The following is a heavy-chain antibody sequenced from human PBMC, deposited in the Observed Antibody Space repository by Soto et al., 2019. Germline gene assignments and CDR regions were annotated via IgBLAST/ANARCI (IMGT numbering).Heavy chain of an antibody. CDR2: IYRTGST. D-gene: IGHD1-7*01. Sequence: SETLSLTCAVSGGSFTSNNWWTWVRQPPGQGLEWIGEIYRTGSTNYNPSLKSRVTISLDKSENQFSLKVTSLTAADTAVYYCASRDPGTSVDYWGQGTLVTRLL. CDR1: GGSFTSNNW. CDR3: ASRDPGTSVDY. V-gene: IGHV4-4*02. J-gene: IGHJ4*02.